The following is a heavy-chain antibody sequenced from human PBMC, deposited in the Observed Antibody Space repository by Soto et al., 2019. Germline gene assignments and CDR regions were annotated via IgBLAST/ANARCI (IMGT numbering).Heavy chain of an antibody. CDR2: INHSGST. D-gene: IGHD3-22*01. CDR1: GGSFSGYY. CDR3: ARATRYYDSSGYYSNYYYYGMDV. V-gene: IGHV4-34*01. J-gene: IGHJ6*02. Sequence: QVQLQQWGAGLLKPSETLSLTCAVYGGSFSGYYWSWIRQPPGKGLEWIGEINHSGSTNYNPSLKSRVTISVDTSKTQFSLKLSSVTAADTAVYYCARATRYYDSSGYYSNYYYYGMDVWGQGTTVTVSS.